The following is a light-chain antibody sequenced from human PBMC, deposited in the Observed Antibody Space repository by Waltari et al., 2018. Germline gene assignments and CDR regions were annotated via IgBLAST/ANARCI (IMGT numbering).Light chain of an antibody. CDR1: QTVRTTY. Sequence: SCRASQTVRTTYLAWYQQKPGQAPTRLIYGASSRATGIPDRFSGSGSGTDFSLTISSLEPEDFAVYYCQQYDISPLTFGGGTKVEIK. CDR3: QQYDISPLT. J-gene: IGKJ4*01. V-gene: IGKV3-20*01. CDR2: GAS.